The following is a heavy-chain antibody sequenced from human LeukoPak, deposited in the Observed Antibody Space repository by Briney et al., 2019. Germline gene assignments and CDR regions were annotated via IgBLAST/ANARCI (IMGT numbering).Heavy chain of an antibody. J-gene: IGHJ4*02. Sequence: PSETLSLTCTVSGGSISNTAYYWGWIRQPPGKGLEWIGNMYYRGNTYYNLSLKSRVTISADTSKNQFSLKLSSVTAADTAVYYCARHGCSSTSCLDYWGQGTLVTVSS. D-gene: IGHD2-2*01. CDR3: ARHGCSSTSCLDY. V-gene: IGHV4-39*01. CDR2: MYYRGNT. CDR1: GGSISNTAYY.